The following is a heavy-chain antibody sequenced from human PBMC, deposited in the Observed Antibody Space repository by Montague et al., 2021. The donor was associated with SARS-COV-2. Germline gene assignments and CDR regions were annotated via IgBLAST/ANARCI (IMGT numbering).Heavy chain of an antibody. CDR1: GYSISSGYY. V-gene: IGHV4-38-2*01. Sequence: SETLSLTCSVSGYSISSGYYWGWIRQPPGKGLEWIGNIYHSGGTYYSPXLKGRVTVSVDTSKNQFSLRLSSVTAADTAVYYCARWYYGSGSYPHWGQGTLVTVSS. CDR3: ARWYYGSGSYPH. D-gene: IGHD3-10*01. CDR2: IYHSGGT. J-gene: IGHJ4*02.